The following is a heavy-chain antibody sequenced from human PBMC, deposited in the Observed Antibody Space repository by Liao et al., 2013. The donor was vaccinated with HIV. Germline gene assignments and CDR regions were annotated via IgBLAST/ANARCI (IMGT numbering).Heavy chain of an antibody. J-gene: IGHJ3*02. CDR2: INHSGSV. D-gene: IGHD1-14*01. Sequence: QVQLQQWGAGLLKPSETLSLTCAVYGGSLSGFSWSWIRQPPEKRLEWIGEINHSGSVNYNPSLKSRATISLDTSKNQFSLNVTSVTAADTAVYYCARGRTVRYVDRTVSDAFDIWGQGRMVTVSS. V-gene: IGHV4-34*01. CDR1: GGSLSGFS. CDR3: ARGRTVRYVDRTVSDAFDI.